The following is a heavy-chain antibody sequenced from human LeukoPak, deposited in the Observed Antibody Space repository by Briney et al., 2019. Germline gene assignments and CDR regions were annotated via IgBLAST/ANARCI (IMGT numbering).Heavy chain of an antibody. CDR1: GLTFSTYW. CDR2: INPDGSIR. V-gene: IGHV3-74*03. CDR3: AREARVGGALQY. J-gene: IGHJ4*02. D-gene: IGHD1-26*01. Sequence: GGSLRLSCAASGLTFSTYWIHWVRQAPGKGLAWVARINPDGSIRTYANSVQGRVTISRDTAKDTLFLQMNSLRAEDTAVYYCAREARVGGALQYWGQGTPVTVSS.